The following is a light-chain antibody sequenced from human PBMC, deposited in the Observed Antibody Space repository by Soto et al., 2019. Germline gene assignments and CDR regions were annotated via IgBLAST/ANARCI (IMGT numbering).Light chain of an antibody. J-gene: IGLJ2*01. CDR2: RNN. V-gene: IGLV1-47*01. CDR1: GSNIGSHT. Sequence: QSVLTQPPSASGTPGQRVTISCSGSGSNIGSHTVSWYRQFPGTAPKLLIQRNNQRPSGVPARFSGSKSGTSASLAISGLRSEDEADYYCGGWDDSLSGPVFGGGTKLTVL. CDR3: GGWDDSLSGPV.